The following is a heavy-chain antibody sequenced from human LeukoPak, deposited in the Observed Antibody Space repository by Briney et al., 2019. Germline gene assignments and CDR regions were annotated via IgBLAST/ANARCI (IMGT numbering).Heavy chain of an antibody. J-gene: IGHJ2*01. D-gene: IGHD6-13*01. V-gene: IGHV3-21*01. CDR3: ARIRDSSSYDPHWYFDL. CDR1: GFTFSSYS. CDR2: ISSSSSYI. Sequence: PGGSLRLSCAASGFTFSSYSMNWVRQAPGKGLEWVSSISSSSSYIYYADSVKGRFTISRDNAKNSLYLQMNSLRAEDTAVYYCARIRDSSSYDPHWYFDLWGRGTLVTVSS.